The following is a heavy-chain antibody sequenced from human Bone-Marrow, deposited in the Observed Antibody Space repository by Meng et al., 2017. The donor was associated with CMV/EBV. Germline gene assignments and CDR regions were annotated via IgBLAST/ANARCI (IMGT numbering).Heavy chain of an antibody. Sequence: GESLKISCAASGFTFSSYAMSWVRQAPGKGLGWVSAISGSGGSTYYADSVKGRFTISRDNSKNTLYLQMNSLRAEDTAVYYCAKAEPHITIFEVAIDGGMDVWGQGTTVTVSS. CDR3: AKAEPHITIFEVAIDGGMDV. CDR2: ISGSGGST. V-gene: IGHV3-23*01. D-gene: IGHD3-3*01. J-gene: IGHJ6*02. CDR1: GFTFSSYA.